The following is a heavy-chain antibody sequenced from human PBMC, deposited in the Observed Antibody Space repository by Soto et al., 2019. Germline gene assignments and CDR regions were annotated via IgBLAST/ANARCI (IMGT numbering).Heavy chain of an antibody. CDR1: SGPDRSHN. CDR3: VRQGIDYLHGLVDV. J-gene: IGHJ6*02. Sequence: QVPLQQSGPRLVKPSETLSLTCTVSSGPDRSHNWGWIRQPPGRGLEWIGYVYYTGDTAYNPSLRGRVTISADTSTNDISLTLNSVTAADTAVYYCVRQGIDYLHGLVDVWGQGTTVSVSS. CDR2: VYYTGDT. D-gene: IGHD4-17*01. V-gene: IGHV4-59*08.